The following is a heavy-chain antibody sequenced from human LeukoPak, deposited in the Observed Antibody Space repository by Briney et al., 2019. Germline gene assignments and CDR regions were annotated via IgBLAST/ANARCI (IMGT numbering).Heavy chain of an antibody. CDR3: ARDKRGVVVTATPAGALDY. V-gene: IGHV1-18*01. D-gene: IGHD2-15*01. J-gene: IGHJ4*02. CDR2: ISAYNGKT. CDR1: GYTFTSYG. Sequence: ASVKVSCKASGYTFTSYGISWVRHAPGQGLEWMGWISAYNGKTNYAQKLQGRVTMTTDTSTSTAYMELRSLRSEDTAVYYCARDKRGVVVTATPAGALDYWGQGTLVTVSS.